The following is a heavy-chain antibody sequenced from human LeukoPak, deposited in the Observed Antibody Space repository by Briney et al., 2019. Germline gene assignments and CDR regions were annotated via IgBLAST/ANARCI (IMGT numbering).Heavy chain of an antibody. J-gene: IGHJ5*02. CDR3: APIRIAAYWFDP. CDR1: GYTLAELS. D-gene: IGHD6-13*01. V-gene: IGHV1-24*01. CDR2: FDPEDGET. Sequence: ASVKVSCKVSGYTLAELSMHWVRQAPGKGPEWMGGFDPEDGETIYAQKFQGRVTMTEDTSTDTAYMELSSLRSEDTAVYYCAPIRIAAYWFDPWGQGTLVTVSS.